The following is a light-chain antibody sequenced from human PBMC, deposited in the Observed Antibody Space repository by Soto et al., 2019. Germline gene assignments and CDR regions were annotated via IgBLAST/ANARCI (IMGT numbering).Light chain of an antibody. J-gene: IGKJ2*01. CDR1: QSVSSN. CDR3: QHYNNWPALYT. V-gene: IGKV3-15*01. CDR2: GAS. Sequence: EIVMTQSSATLSVSPGERATLSCRASQSVSSNLAWFQQKPGQTPRLLIYGASTRATGIPARFSGSGSGTEFTLTISSLQSEDFAVYYCQHYNNWPALYTFGQGTKLEIK.